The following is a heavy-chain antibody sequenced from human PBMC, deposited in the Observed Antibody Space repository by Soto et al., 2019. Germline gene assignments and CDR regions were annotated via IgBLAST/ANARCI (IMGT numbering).Heavy chain of an antibody. Sequence: QVQLVQSGAEVKKPGSSVKVSCKASGGTFNNYAINWVRQAPGQGLEWMGGISPMFGTVNHGQKFQGRVTITADESTSTAYLELNSLRSEDTAVFYCVRSFYYDSSGYYWGQGTLVTVSS. CDR2: ISPMFGTV. CDR3: VRSFYYDSSGYY. CDR1: GGTFNNYA. V-gene: IGHV1-69*12. J-gene: IGHJ4*02. D-gene: IGHD3-22*01.